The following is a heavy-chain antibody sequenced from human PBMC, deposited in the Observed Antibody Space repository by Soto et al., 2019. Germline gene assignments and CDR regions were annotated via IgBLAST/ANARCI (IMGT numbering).Heavy chain of an antibody. D-gene: IGHD3-9*01. Sequence: PGGSLRLSCAASGFTVSSNYKSWVRQAPGKGLEWVSVIYSGGTIYYADSVKGRFTISRDNAKNSLYLQMNSLRAEDTAVYYCAREADILNWFDPWGQGTLVTVSS. CDR3: AREADILNWFDP. CDR2: IYSGGTI. CDR1: GFTVSSNY. J-gene: IGHJ5*02. V-gene: IGHV3-66*01.